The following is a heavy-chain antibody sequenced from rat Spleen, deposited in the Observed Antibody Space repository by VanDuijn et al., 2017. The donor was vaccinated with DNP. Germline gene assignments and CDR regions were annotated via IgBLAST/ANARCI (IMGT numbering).Heavy chain of an antibody. J-gene: IGHJ3*01. CDR2: ISTSGSKI. CDR1: GFTFSDYY. V-gene: IGHV5-25*01. CDR3: ARSGNGWFAY. D-gene: IGHD4-3*01. Sequence: EVQLVESGGGLVQPGRSLKLSCAASGFTFSDYYMAWVRQAPTKGLEWVATISTSGSKIYYPDSVKGRFTISRDNAKSSLFLQMNSLQTEDTAMYFCARSGNGWFAYWGQGTLVTVSS.